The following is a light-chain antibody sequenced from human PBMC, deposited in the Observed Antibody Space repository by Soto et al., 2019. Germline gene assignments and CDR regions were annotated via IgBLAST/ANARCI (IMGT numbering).Light chain of an antibody. CDR1: RSVNNF. Sequence: EIVLTQSPVTLSLSPGERATLSCRATRSVNNFVAWYQQKPGQAPSLLISDASNRATGIPDRFSGSGSGTAFTLTINSLEPEDVAVYFCHQRAGWPPTFGGGTKVEIK. CDR3: HQRAGWPPT. CDR2: DAS. J-gene: IGKJ4*01. V-gene: IGKV3-11*01.